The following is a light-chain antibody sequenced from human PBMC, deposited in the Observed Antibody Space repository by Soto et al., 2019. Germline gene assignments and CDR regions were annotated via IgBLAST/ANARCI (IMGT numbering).Light chain of an antibody. Sequence: QSVLTQPPSVSGVPGQRVTISCAGSASNIGAGYDVHWYQQLPGTAPKLLIYHNNNRPSGVPDRFSGSKSGTSASLSITGLQAEDESDYYCQSYDSSLTAWVFGGGTKLTVL. CDR3: QSYDSSLTAWV. V-gene: IGLV1-40*01. CDR2: HNN. CDR1: ASNIGAGYD. J-gene: IGLJ3*02.